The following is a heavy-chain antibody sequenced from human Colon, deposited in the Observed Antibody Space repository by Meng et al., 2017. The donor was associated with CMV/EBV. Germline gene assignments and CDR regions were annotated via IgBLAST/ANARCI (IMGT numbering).Heavy chain of an antibody. V-gene: IGHV3-23*01. D-gene: IGHD5-18*01. Sequence: GESLKISCAASGFTFSSFAMTWVRQVPGKGLGWVSTIDSSDRTYYADSVKGRFTISRDNSMNTLHLQMNSLRAEDTAVYYCAKSLVDTAMDLDEWGQETLVTVSS. CDR3: AKSLVDTAMDLDE. CDR1: GFTFSSFA. J-gene: IGHJ4*02. CDR2: IDSSDRT.